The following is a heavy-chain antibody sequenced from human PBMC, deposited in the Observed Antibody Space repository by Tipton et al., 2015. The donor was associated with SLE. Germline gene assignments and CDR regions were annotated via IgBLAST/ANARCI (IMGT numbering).Heavy chain of an antibody. CDR1: GFTFSSYW. J-gene: IGHJ4*02. CDR3: ARRGIAVPGLDY. Sequence: SLRLSCAASGFTFSSYWMTWVRQAPGKGLEWVSYMSSSSGYTNYADSVKGRFTISRDNAKNSLYLQMNSLRADDTAVYYCARRGIAVPGLDYWGQGTLVTVSS. CDR2: MSSSSGYT. V-gene: IGHV3-11*03. D-gene: IGHD6-19*01.